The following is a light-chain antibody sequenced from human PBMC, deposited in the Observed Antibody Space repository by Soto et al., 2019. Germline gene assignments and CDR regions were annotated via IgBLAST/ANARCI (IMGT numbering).Light chain of an antibody. J-gene: IGKJ1*01. CDR3: QQYGRSPTWT. V-gene: IGKV3-20*01. CDR2: SSS. CDR1: QSVSSY. Sequence: ETVLTQSPATLSLSPGERATLSCRASQSVSSYLAWYQQKPGQAPRLLIYSSSSRAAGVSDRFSGSGSGTDFSLTISRLEPEDFAMYYCQQYGRSPTWTFGQGTKVDIK.